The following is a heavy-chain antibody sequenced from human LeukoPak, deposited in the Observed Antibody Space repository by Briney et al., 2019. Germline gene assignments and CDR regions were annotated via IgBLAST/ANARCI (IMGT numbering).Heavy chain of an antibody. J-gene: IGHJ4*02. CDR1: GYTFTSYA. V-gene: IGHV7-4-1*02. Sequence: GASVKVSCKASGYTFTSYAMNWVRQAPGQGLEWMGWINTNTGNPTYAQGFTGRFVFSLDSSVSTAYLQISSLKAEDTAVYYCARDLGLTYYYDSSSQWLDYWGQGTLVTVSS. D-gene: IGHD3-22*01. CDR2: INTNTGNP. CDR3: ARDLGLTYYYDSSSQWLDY.